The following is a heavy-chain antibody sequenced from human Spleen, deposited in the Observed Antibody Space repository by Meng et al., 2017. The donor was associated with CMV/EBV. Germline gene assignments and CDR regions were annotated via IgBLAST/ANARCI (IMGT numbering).Heavy chain of an antibody. CDR2: ISTSGTIK. Sequence: LSLSCAASGFTFSVYYMGSIRQAPGKGLEWLLYISTSGTIKNYADSVKGRFTISRNNAKNSLYLQMNSLGPEDTAVYYCASGAGPDSWGQGTLVTVSS. D-gene: IGHD6-19*01. CDR1: GFTFSVYY. CDR3: ASGAGPDS. J-gene: IGHJ4*02. V-gene: IGHV3-11*01.